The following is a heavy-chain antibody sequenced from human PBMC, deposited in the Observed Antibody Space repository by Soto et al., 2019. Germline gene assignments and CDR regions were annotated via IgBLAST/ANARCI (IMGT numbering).Heavy chain of an antibody. V-gene: IGHV3-9*01. D-gene: IGHD2-8*01. CDR3: AKGTKNCSSGVCSVFDY. Sequence: EVQVAESGGGSVQPGRSLRLSCEASGFSFDEYAMHWVRQVPGKGLEWVSSINWNSGNIGYADSVRGRFTISRDNAKNSLYLQMNSLRPEDTAFYYCAKGTKNCSSGVCSVFDYWGQGTLVTVSS. CDR2: INWNSGNI. J-gene: IGHJ4*02. CDR1: GFSFDEYA.